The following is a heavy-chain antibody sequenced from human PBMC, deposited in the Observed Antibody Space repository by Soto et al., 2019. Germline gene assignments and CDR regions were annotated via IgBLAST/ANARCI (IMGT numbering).Heavy chain of an antibody. Sequence: GGSLRLSCAASGFTFDDYTMHWVRQAPGKGLEWVSLISWDGGSTYYADSVKGRFTISRDNSKNSLYLQMNSLRTEDTALYYCAKGGGEPANWDYWGQGTLVTVSS. CDR2: ISWDGGST. J-gene: IGHJ4*02. CDR1: GFTFDDYT. D-gene: IGHD3-16*01. CDR3: AKGGGEPANWDY. V-gene: IGHV3-43*01.